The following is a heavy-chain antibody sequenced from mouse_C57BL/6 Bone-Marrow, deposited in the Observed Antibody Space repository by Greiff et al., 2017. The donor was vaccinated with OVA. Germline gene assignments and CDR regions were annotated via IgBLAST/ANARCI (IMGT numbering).Heavy chain of an antibody. CDR2: INPSNGGT. CDR3: ARASITTVVALYAMDY. CDR1: GYTFTSYW. Sequence: VQLQQPGTELVKPGASVKLSCKASGYTFTSYWMHWVKQRPGQGLEWIGNINPSNGGTTYNEKFKSKATLTVDKSSSTAYMQLSSLTSEDSAVYYCARASITTVVALYAMDYWGQGTSVTVSS. D-gene: IGHD1-1*01. V-gene: IGHV1-53*01. J-gene: IGHJ4*01.